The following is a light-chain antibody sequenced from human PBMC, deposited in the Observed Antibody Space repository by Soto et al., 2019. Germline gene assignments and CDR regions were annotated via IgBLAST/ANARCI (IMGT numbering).Light chain of an antibody. CDR3: SSYTTIITPHLV. V-gene: IGLV2-14*03. CDR2: DVR. J-gene: IGLJ2*01. Sequence: QSALTQPASVSGSPGQSITISCAGTSSDVGGYNFVSWYQQHPGKVPKLMIYDVRNRPSGVSNRFSGSKSGNTASLTISGLQAEDEATYYCSSYTTIITPHLVFGGGTKLTVL. CDR1: SSDVGGYNF.